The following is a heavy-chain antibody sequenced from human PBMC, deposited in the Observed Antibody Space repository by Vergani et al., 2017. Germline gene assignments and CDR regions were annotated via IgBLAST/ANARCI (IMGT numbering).Heavy chain of an antibody. Sequence: EVQLVETGGGLIQPGGSLRLSCAASGFTVSSNYMSWVRQAPGKGLEWVSVIYSGGSTYYADSVKGRFTISRDTSKNTLYLQMNSLRAEDTAVYYCARARRCSSTSCFYFDYWGQGTLVTVSS. CDR3: ARARRCSSTSCFYFDY. J-gene: IGHJ4*02. CDR2: IYSGGST. D-gene: IGHD2-2*01. CDR1: GFTVSSNY. V-gene: IGHV3-53*02.